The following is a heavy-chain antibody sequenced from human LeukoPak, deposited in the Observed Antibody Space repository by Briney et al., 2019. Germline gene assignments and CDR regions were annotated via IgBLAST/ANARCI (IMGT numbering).Heavy chain of an antibody. V-gene: IGHV3-23*01. CDR2: ISGSGDST. D-gene: IGHD1-7*01. J-gene: IGHJ4*02. CDR3: AKGNTPSWNYPDWDY. CDR1: GFTFSSNA. Sequence: GGSLRLTCAASGFTFSSNAMSWVRQAPGQGLEWVSAISGSGDSTYYSYSGNGMSTVSRYNTTNTLHLHMNCLRADDTAVDYYAKGNTPSWNYPDWDYWGQGTLVTVSS.